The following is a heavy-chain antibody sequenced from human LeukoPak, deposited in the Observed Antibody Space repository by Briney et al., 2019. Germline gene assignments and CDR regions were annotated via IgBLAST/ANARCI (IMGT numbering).Heavy chain of an antibody. Sequence: ASVKVSCKASGYTFTSCGISWVRQAPGQGLEWMGWISAYNGNTNYAQKLQGRVTMTTDTSTSTAYMELRSLRSDDTAVYYCARLTLGYCSGGSCYPPLDWGQGTLVTVSS. D-gene: IGHD2-15*01. CDR2: ISAYNGNT. V-gene: IGHV1-18*01. J-gene: IGHJ4*02. CDR3: ARLTLGYCSGGSCYPPLD. CDR1: GYTFTSCG.